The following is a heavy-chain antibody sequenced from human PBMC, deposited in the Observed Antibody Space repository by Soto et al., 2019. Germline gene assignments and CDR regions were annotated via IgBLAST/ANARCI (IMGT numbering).Heavy chain of an antibody. J-gene: IGHJ4*02. CDR1: GYTFTGYY. Sequence: ASVKVSCKASGYTFTGYYMHWVRQAPGQGLEWMGWINPNSGGTNYAQKFQGRVTMTRDTSISTAYMELGRLRSDDTAVYYCARGTGPGYSSGWYYLFYWGQGTLVTVSS. V-gene: IGHV1-2*02. CDR2: INPNSGGT. CDR3: ARGTGPGYSSGWYYLFY. D-gene: IGHD6-19*01.